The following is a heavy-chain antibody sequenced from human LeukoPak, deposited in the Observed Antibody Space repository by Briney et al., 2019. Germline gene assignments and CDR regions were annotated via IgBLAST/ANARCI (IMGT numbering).Heavy chain of an antibody. CDR3: GRDALVGHFSYYYMDV. CDR2: ISNSGST. J-gene: IGHJ6*03. Sequence: SETLSLTCTVSGGPIISHYWTWIRLSPVKGLEWIGDISNSGSTSYNPSLKSRVIISIDTSKNQFSLKLSSVTAADTAMYYCGRDALVGHFSYYYMDVWGKGTTVTVSS. D-gene: IGHD2-15*01. V-gene: IGHV4-59*11. CDR1: GGPIISHY.